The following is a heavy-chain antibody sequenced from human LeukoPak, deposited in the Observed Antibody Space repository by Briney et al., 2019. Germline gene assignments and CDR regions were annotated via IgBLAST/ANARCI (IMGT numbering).Heavy chain of an antibody. CDR2: ISSSSSYI. CDR3: ARDRIAVAGTGTYYYYYGMDV. CDR1: GFTFSSYS. Sequence: GGSLRLSCAASGFTFSSYSMNWVRQAPGKGLEWVSSISSSSSYIYYADSVKGRFTISRDIAKNSLYLQMNSLRAEDTAVYYCARDRIAVAGTGTYYYYYGMDVWGQGTTVTVSS. V-gene: IGHV3-21*01. D-gene: IGHD6-19*01. J-gene: IGHJ6*02.